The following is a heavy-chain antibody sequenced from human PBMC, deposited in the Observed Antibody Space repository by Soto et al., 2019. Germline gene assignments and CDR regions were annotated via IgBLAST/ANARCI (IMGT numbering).Heavy chain of an antibody. Sequence: SETLSLTCTVSGGSISSGGYYWSWIRQHPGKGLEWIGYIYYSGSTYYNPSLKSRVTISVDTSKNQFSLKLSSVTAADTAVYYCAREDYSTSSSFYYGMDVWGQGTRVTVSS. CDR1: GGSISSGGYY. CDR2: IYYSGST. V-gene: IGHV4-31*03. D-gene: IGHD6-6*01. CDR3: AREDYSTSSSFYYGMDV. J-gene: IGHJ6*02.